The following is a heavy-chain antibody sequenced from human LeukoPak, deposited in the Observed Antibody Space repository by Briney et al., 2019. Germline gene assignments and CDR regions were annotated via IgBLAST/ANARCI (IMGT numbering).Heavy chain of an antibody. J-gene: IGHJ4*02. D-gene: IGHD1-14*01. Sequence: PSETLSLTCTVSGGSISSYYWSWIRQPAGKGLEWIGRIYISGSTNYNPSLKSRVTISVDTSKNQFSLKLSSVTAADTAVYYCARVRTTKHLDYWGQGTLVTVSS. CDR1: GGSISSYY. CDR3: ARVRTTKHLDY. CDR2: IYISGST. V-gene: IGHV4-4*07.